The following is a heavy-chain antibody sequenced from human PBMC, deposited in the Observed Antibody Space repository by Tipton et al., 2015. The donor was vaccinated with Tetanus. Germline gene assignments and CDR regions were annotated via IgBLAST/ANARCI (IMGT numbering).Heavy chain of an antibody. D-gene: IGHD1-1*01. V-gene: IGHV1-8*01. Sequence: QSGAEVKKPGASVKVSCKASGYTFTSYDINWVRQATGQGLEWMGWMNPNSGNTGYAQKFQGRVTMTRNTSISTAYMELSSLRSEDTAVYYCARGLERRPVFYYYYGMDVWGQGTTVTVSS. CDR1: GYTFTSYD. CDR2: MNPNSGNT. CDR3: ARGLERRPVFYYYYGMDV. J-gene: IGHJ6*02.